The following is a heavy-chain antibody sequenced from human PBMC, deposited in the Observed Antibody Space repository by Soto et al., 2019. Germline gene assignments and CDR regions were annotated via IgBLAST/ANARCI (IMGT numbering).Heavy chain of an antibody. J-gene: IGHJ4*02. Sequence: GGSLRLSCAASGFTFSSYSMNWVRQAPGKGLEWVSSISSSSSYIYYADSVKGRFTISRDNAKNSLYLQMNSLRAEDTAVYYCARGYCTNGVCYRYFDYWGQGTLDTVSS. D-gene: IGHD2-8*01. CDR2: ISSSSSYI. V-gene: IGHV3-21*01. CDR1: GFTFSSYS. CDR3: ARGYCTNGVCYRYFDY.